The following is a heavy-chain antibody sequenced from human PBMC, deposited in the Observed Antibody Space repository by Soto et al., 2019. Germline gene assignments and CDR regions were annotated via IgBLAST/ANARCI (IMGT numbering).Heavy chain of an antibody. CDR2: ISVSGDNT. CDR3: AKAGTHSYFDY. J-gene: IGHJ4*02. D-gene: IGHD1-1*01. V-gene: IGHV3-23*01. Sequence: GGSLRLSCAASGFTFSSYAMTWVRQAPGKGLEWVSSISVSGDNTYYADSVKGRFTISRDNSKNTFYLQMSSLRADDTAEYYCAKAGTHSYFDYWGQGTLVTVSS. CDR1: GFTFSSYA.